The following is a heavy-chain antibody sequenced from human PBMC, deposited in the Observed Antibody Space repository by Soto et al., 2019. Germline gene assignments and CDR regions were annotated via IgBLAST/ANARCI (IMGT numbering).Heavy chain of an antibody. CDR1: GFTVSTSA. Sequence: MQLVQTGPEVKKPGTSVKGSCKAPGFTVSTSAVQWVRQARGQRPEWMGWIVGGSGNTNYAQNSQERVIITRDMSTSTVYMELSSLRSDDTAVYFGAARRSGLYAMDVWGQWTTVTVSS. CDR2: IVGGSGNT. CDR3: AARRSGLYAMDV. D-gene: IGHD1-26*01. V-gene: IGHV1-58*01. J-gene: IGHJ6*02.